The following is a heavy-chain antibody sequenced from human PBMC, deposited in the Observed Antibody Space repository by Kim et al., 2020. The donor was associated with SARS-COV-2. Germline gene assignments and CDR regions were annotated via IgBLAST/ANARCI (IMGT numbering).Heavy chain of an antibody. D-gene: IGHD1-26*01. J-gene: IGHJ4*02. Sequence: YHPSLKSRVTISVDTSKNQFSLKLSSVTAADTAVYYCARGGLVGALGFDYWGQGTLVTVSS. V-gene: IGHV4-59*09. CDR3: ARGGLVGALGFDY.